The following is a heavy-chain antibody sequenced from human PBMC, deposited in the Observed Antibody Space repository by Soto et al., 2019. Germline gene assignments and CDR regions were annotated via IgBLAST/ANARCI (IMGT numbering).Heavy chain of an antibody. CDR1: GFTFTSSA. J-gene: IGHJ6*03. V-gene: IGHV1-58*02. CDR2: IVVGSGNT. CDR3: AAPRPNRYYYYYMDV. Sequence: ASVKVSCKASGFTFTSSAMQWLRQARGQRLEWIGWIVVGSGNTNYAQKFQERVTITRDMSTSTAYMELSSLRSEDTAVYYCAAPRPNRYYYYYMDVWGKGTTVTVSS.